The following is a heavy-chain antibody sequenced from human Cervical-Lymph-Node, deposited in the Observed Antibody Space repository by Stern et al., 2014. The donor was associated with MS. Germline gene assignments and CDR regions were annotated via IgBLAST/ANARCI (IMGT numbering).Heavy chain of an antibody. Sequence: QVQLVQSGAEVKKPGSSVKVSCKASGGTVSSHPISWVRQAPGQGLEWKGGIIPVFGTTNYAQKFQGRVTINADKSTSTAYLELNSLRSDDTAVYYCAREVTMVGFDPWGQGTLVTVSS. CDR2: IIPVFGTT. V-gene: IGHV1-69*06. J-gene: IGHJ5*02. D-gene: IGHD3-10*02. CDR3: AREVTMVGFDP. CDR1: GGTVSSHP.